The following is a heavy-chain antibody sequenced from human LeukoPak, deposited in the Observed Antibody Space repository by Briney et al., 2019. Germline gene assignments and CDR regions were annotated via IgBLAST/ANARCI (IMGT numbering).Heavy chain of an antibody. Sequence: SETLSLTCTVSGGSISSYYWSWIRQPPGKGLEWIGSIYYSGSTYYNPSLKSRVTISVDTSKNQFSLKLSSVTAADTAVYYCARHVWGIAYGSGVDYWGQGTLVTVSS. CDR2: IYYSGST. D-gene: IGHD3-10*01. V-gene: IGHV4-39*01. J-gene: IGHJ4*02. CDR1: GGSISSYY. CDR3: ARHVWGIAYGSGVDY.